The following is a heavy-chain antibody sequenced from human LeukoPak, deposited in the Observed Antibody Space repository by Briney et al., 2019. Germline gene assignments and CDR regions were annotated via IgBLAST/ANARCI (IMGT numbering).Heavy chain of an antibody. J-gene: IGHJ4*02. CDR1: GFTLSSYA. CDR3: AKAPATTCRGAFCYPFDY. V-gene: IGHV3-23*01. Sequence: PGGSLRLSCAASGFTLSSYAMSWVRQAPGKGLEWVSAISVSGNTYHADSVKGRFTISRDSSKNTLFLQMNRLRPEDAAVYYCAKAPATTCRGAFCYPFDYWGLGTLVTVSS. CDR2: ISVSGNT. D-gene: IGHD2-15*01.